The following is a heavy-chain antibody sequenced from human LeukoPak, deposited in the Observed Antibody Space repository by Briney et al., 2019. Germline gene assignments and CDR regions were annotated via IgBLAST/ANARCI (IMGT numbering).Heavy chain of an antibody. CDR3: APGIRGVLQAPFDY. D-gene: IGHD3-10*01. V-gene: IGHV3-7*01. CDR1: GFTFSSYA. Sequence: PGGSLRLSCAASGFTFSSYAMSWVRQAPGKGLEWVANIKQDGSEKYYVDSVKGRFTISIDNGRKSLYLQMNSLRAEDTAVYYCAPGIRGVLQAPFDYWGQGTLVTVSS. CDR2: IKQDGSEK. J-gene: IGHJ4*02.